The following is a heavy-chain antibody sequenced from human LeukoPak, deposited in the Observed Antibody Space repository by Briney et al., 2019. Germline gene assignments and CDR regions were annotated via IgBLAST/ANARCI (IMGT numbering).Heavy chain of an antibody. CDR2: IRYDGSNK. Sequence: GGSLRLSCAASGFTFSSYGMHWVRQAPGKGQEWVAFIRYDGSNKYYADSVKGRFTISRDNSKNTLYLQMNSLRAEDTAVYYCAKDFYDMNIPAAIDYYYYMDVWGKGTTVTVSS. V-gene: IGHV3-30*02. CDR3: AKDFYDMNIPAAIDYYYYMDV. D-gene: IGHD2-2*01. CDR1: GFTFSSYG. J-gene: IGHJ6*03.